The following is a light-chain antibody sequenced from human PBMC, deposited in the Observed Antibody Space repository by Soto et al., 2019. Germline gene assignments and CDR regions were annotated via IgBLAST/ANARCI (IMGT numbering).Light chain of an antibody. J-gene: IGLJ1*01. CDR2: EVS. CDR1: SSDVGGYDY. CDR3: SSYAGSKNV. Sequence: QSVLTQPPSASGSPGQSVTISCTGTSSDVGGYDYVSWYQQHPGKAPKLMIYEVSKRPSGVPGRFSGSKSGNTASLTVSGLQAEDEADYYCSSYAGSKNVFGTGTKLTVL. V-gene: IGLV2-8*01.